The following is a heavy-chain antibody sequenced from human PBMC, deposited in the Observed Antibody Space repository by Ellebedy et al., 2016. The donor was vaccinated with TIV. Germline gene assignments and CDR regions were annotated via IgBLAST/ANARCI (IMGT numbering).Heavy chain of an antibody. CDR2: VFYTVST. CDR1: GGPIGTYY. CDR3: ARQCHGGGCSGEYYYDS. Sequence: LRLSXTVSGGPIGTYYWYWIRQSPGKPLEWIGYVFYTVSTNNNPSLKSRLAISVDTSKNQFSLKLSSVTAADTAVYYCARQCHGGGCSGEYYYDSWGPGTLVTVSP. D-gene: IGHD2-15*01. V-gene: IGHV4-59*08. J-gene: IGHJ4*02.